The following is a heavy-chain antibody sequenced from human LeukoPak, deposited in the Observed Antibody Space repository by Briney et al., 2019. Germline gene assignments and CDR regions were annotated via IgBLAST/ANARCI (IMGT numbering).Heavy chain of an antibody. Sequence: PSETLSLICTVSGGTISSYYWSWIRQPPGKGLEWIGYIYYSGSTNYNPSLKSRVTISVDTSKNQFSLKLSSVTAADTAVYYCARSGAAAGRNDAFDIWGQGTMVTISS. CDR1: GGTISSYY. D-gene: IGHD6-13*01. CDR3: ARSGAAAGRNDAFDI. CDR2: IYYSGST. V-gene: IGHV4-59*12. J-gene: IGHJ3*02.